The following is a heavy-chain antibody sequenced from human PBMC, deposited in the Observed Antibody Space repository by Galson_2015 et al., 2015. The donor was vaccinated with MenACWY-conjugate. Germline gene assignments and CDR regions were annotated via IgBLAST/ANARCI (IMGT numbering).Heavy chain of an antibody. V-gene: IGHV3-74*01. CDR2: INRDDSTI. J-gene: IGHJ4*02. CDR3: ARDPERGDGYVLDY. CDR1: GFTFSSYW. Sequence: SLRLSCAASGFTFSSYWMYWVRQAPGKGLVWVAHINRDDSTINYAESVKGRFTISRDNAKNMLYSQMNSLRVEDTAVYYCARDPERGDGYVLDYWGQGTLVTVSS. D-gene: IGHD5-24*01.